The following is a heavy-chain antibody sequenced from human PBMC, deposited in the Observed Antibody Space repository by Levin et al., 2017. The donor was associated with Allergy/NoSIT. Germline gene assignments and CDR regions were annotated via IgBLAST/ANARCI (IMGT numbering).Heavy chain of an antibody. CDR3: ARHDYGVYGFDY. J-gene: IGHJ4*02. V-gene: IGHV1-69*02. CDR1: GGTFISYT. Sequence: ASVKVSCKASGGTFISYTISWVRQAPGQGLEWMGRIIPILGIANYAQKFQGRVTITADKSTSTAYMELSSLRSEDTAVYYCARHDYGVYGFDYWGQGTLVTVSS. CDR2: IIPILGIA. D-gene: IGHD4-17*01.